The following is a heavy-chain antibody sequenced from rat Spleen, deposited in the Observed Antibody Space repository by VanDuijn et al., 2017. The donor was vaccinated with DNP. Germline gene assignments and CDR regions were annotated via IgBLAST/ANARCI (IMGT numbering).Heavy chain of an antibody. D-gene: IGHD1-2*01. CDR3: ATSDSYGFAY. CDR2: ISLAGAST. CDR1: GFTFNDHW. Sequence: EVQLVESGGGPVQPGKSLKLSCVASGFTFNDHWMTWIRQGPGKGLEWVASISLAGASTYYPDSVKGRFTISRDNAKSTLYLQMDSLRSEDTATYYCATSDSYGFAYWGQGTLVTVSS. J-gene: IGHJ3*01. V-gene: IGHV5-31*01.